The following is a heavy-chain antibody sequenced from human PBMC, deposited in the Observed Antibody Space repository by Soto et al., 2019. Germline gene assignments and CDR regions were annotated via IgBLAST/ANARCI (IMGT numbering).Heavy chain of an antibody. CDR2: IWYDGSNK. Sequence: QVQLVESGGGVVQPGRSLRLSCAASGFTFSSFGMHWVRQAPGKGLEWVALIWYDGSNKYYADSVKGRFTISRDNSKNTLYLQMNSLRAEDRAMYYCARVDSSSTAATGFDYWGQGALVTVSS. D-gene: IGHD6-25*01. V-gene: IGHV3-33*01. CDR1: GFTFSSFG. CDR3: ARVDSSSTAATGFDY. J-gene: IGHJ4*02.